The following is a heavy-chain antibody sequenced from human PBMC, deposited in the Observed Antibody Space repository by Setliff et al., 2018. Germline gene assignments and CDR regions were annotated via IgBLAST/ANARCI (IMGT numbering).Heavy chain of an antibody. CDR3: ATGSLAIAGTGH. D-gene: IGHD6-13*01. V-gene: IGHV3-23*01. J-gene: IGHJ4*02. CDR2: VIQGGSG. CDR1: GFTFRDYS. Sequence: GESLKISCVASGFTFRDYSMAWVRQVSGKGLEWVAAVIQGGSGLYADSVRGRSTISRDNSKKTVLLQMSSLKAEDTAHYYCATGSLAIAGTGHWGQGTLVTVSS.